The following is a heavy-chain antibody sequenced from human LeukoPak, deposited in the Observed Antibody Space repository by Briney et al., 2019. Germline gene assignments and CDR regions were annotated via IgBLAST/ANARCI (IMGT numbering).Heavy chain of an antibody. CDR1: GFTFSSYS. Sequence: PGGSLRLSCAASGFTFSSYSMNWVRQAPGKGLEWVSYISSSSAMIYYADSVKGRFTISRDNAKNSLHLQMSSLRDEDTAVYYCARKNDYDSSGYHNWLDPWGQGTLVTVSS. J-gene: IGHJ5*02. CDR2: ISSSSAMI. D-gene: IGHD3-22*01. CDR3: ARKNDYDSSGYHNWLDP. V-gene: IGHV3-48*02.